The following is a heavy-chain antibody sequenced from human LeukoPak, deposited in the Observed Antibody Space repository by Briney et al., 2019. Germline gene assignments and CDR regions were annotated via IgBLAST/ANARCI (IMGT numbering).Heavy chain of an antibody. Sequence: GGSLRLSCAASGSTFSSYAMSWVRQAPGKGLEWVSAISGSGGSTYYADSVKGRFTISRDNSKNTLYLQMNSLRAEDTAVYYCAKSPYGDFEFDYWGQGTLVTVSS. CDR3: AKSPYGDFEFDY. D-gene: IGHD4-17*01. CDR2: ISGSGGST. CDR1: GSTFSSYA. V-gene: IGHV3-23*01. J-gene: IGHJ4*02.